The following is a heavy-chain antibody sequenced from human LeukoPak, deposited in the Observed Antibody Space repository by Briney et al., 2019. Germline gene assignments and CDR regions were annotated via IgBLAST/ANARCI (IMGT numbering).Heavy chain of an antibody. D-gene: IGHD1-26*01. V-gene: IGHV4-59*01. J-gene: IGHJ4*02. CDR1: GGSISSYY. CDR2: IYYSGTT. Sequence: SETLSLTCTVSGGSISSYYWSWIRQPPGKGLEWLGYIYYSGTTDYNPSLKSRATISVDTSKNQFSLRLTSVTAADTAVYYCAREAAVGHFDYWGQGTLVTVSS. CDR3: AREAAVGHFDY.